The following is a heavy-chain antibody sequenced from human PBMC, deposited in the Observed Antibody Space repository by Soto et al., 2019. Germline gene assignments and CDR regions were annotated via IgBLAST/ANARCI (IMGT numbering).Heavy chain of an antibody. Sequence: PGGSLRLSCAASGFTFSNYAMSWVRQAPGKGLEWVSLVTATSGTTYYTDSVKGRFTISRDNSRNTVYLQMNSLRAYDTSLYYCAKDRLAGGFDYWGQGTLVTVSS. J-gene: IGHJ4*02. CDR3: AKDRLAGGFDY. CDR1: GFTFSNYA. D-gene: IGHD3-16*01. CDR2: VTATSGTT. V-gene: IGHV3-23*01.